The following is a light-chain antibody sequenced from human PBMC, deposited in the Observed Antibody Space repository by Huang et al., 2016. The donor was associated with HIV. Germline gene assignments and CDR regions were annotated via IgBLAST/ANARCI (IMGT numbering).Light chain of an antibody. Sequence: DIQMTQSPSSVSASVGDSVTITCRASQDISQWLAWYQQKPGQAPKILIYITSNLQSGGPSRFSGSGSGTDFTLTISSLQPEDFATYYCQQANSFPLIFGGGTRVDIK. CDR3: QQANSFPLI. CDR2: ITS. CDR1: QDISQW. J-gene: IGKJ4*01. V-gene: IGKV1-12*01.